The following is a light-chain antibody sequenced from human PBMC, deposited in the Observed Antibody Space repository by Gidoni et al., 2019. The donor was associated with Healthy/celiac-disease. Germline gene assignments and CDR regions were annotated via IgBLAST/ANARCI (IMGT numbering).Light chain of an antibody. Sequence: GDRVTITCRASQSISSWLAWYQQKPGKAPTLLIYDASSVESGAPSRFSGSGSGKEFTLTISSLQPDDFATYYCQQYNSYPWTCXQXTKVEIK. V-gene: IGKV1-5*01. J-gene: IGKJ1*01. CDR1: QSISSW. CDR3: QQYNSYPWT. CDR2: DAS.